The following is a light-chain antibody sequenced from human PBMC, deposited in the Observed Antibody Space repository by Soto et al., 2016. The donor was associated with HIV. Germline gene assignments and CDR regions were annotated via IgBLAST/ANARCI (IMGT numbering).Light chain of an antibody. CDR2: KAS. J-gene: IGKJ1*01. CDR3: QXYNSYSRT. V-gene: IGKV1-5*03. Sequence: DIQMTQSPSALSASVGDRVTITCRASQSISSWLAWYQQKPGKAPKLLIYKASSLESGVPSRFSGSGSGTEFTLTISSLQPDDFATYYCQXYNSYSRTFGQGTKVEXK. CDR1: QSISSW.